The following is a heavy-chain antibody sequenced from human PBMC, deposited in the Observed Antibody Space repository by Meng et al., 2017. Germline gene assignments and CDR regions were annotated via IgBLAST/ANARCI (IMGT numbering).Heavy chain of an antibody. Sequence: SETLSLTCTVSGGSISSYYWSWIRQPPGKGLEWIGYIYYSGSNNYNPSLKSRVTISVDTSKNQFSLKLSSVTAADTAVYYCARKGPYSGYDSYYFDYWGQGTLVTVSS. V-gene: IGHV4-59*01. CDR3: ARKGPYSGYDSYYFDY. CDR2: IYYSGSN. CDR1: GGSISSYY. D-gene: IGHD5-12*01. J-gene: IGHJ4*01.